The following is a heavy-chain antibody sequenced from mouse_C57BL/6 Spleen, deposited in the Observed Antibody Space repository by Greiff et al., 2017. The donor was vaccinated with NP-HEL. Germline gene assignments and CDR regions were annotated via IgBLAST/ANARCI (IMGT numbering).Heavy chain of an antibody. CDR3: ARYHGPYFDY. CDR1: GYAFTNYL. J-gene: IGHJ2*01. CDR2: INPGSGGT. V-gene: IGHV1-54*01. Sequence: VQLQQSGAELVRPGTSVKVSCKASGYAFTNYLIEWVKQRPGQGLEWIGVINPGSGGTNYNEKFKGKATLTADKSSSTAYMQLSSLTSEDSAVYFCARYHGPYFDYWGQGTTLTVSS. D-gene: IGHD1-2*01.